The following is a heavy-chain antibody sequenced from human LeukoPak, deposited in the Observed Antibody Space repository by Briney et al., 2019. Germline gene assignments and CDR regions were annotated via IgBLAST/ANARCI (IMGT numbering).Heavy chain of an antibody. CDR2: IYSGGST. V-gene: IGHV3-53*01. CDR1: GFTVSSNY. J-gene: IGHJ4*02. D-gene: IGHD5-18*01. Sequence: GALRLSCAASGFTVSSNYMSWVRQAPGKGLEWVSVIYSGGSTYYADSVKGRFTISRDNSKNTLYLQMNGLRAEDTAVYYCARAVGTAMVTGFDYWGQGTLVTVSS. CDR3: ARAVGTAMVTGFDY.